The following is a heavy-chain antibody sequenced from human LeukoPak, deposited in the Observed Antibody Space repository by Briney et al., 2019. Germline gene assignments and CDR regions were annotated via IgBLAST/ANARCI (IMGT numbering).Heavy chain of an antibody. CDR2: ISGYNGVT. Sequence: ASVKVSFKASGYTFTSYGISWVRQAPGQGLEWMGWISGYNGVTNYAKNLQGRVTMTTDTSTTTAYMELRSLRTDDTAVYYCARDWSGGGNSGRAFDIWGQGTMVTVSS. D-gene: IGHD4-23*01. CDR3: ARDWSGGGNSGRAFDI. J-gene: IGHJ3*02. V-gene: IGHV1-18*01. CDR1: GYTFTSYG.